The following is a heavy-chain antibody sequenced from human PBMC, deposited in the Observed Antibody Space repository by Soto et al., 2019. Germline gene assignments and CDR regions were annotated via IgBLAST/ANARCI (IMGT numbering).Heavy chain of an antibody. D-gene: IGHD3-10*01. Sequence: SETLSLTCAVYGGSFSGYYWSWIRQPPGKGLEWIGEINHSGSTNYNPSLKSRVTISVDTSKNQFSLKLSSVTAADTAVYYCARGLVRGVTTPPFDYWGQGTLVTVSS. CDR2: INHSGST. CDR1: GGSFSGYY. J-gene: IGHJ4*02. V-gene: IGHV4-34*01. CDR3: ARGLVRGVTTPPFDY.